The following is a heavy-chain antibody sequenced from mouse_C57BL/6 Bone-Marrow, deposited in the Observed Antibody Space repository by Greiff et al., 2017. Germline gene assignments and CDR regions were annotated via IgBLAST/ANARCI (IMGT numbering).Heavy chain of an antibody. D-gene: IGHD2-3*01. CDR3: KGDDGYSRPCAY. CDR1: GYTFTDYE. J-gene: IGHJ3*01. V-gene: IGHV1-15*01. CDR2: IDPETGGT. Sequence: VQLQQSGAELVRPGASVTLSCKASGYTFTDYEMHWVKQTPVHGLEWIGAIDPETGGTAYNQKFKGKAILTADKSSSTAYMELRSLTSEDSAVYYCKGDDGYSRPCAYWGQGTLVTVSA.